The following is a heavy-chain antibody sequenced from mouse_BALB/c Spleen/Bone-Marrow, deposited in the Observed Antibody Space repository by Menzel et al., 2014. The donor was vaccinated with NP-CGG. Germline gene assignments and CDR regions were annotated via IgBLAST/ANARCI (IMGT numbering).Heavy chain of an antibody. CDR3: ERSLGRFDY. Sequence: EVKVVESGPSLIKPSQTLSLTCSVTGDSITSGYWNWIRKFPGNELEYMGYISYTGNTYYNPSLKSRISIARDTSKNXYYLQWHSVTTEDTATYFCERSLGRFDYWGQGATLSVSS. CDR2: ISYTGNT. D-gene: IGHD4-1*01. J-gene: IGHJ2*01. CDR1: GDSITSGY. V-gene: IGHV3-8*02.